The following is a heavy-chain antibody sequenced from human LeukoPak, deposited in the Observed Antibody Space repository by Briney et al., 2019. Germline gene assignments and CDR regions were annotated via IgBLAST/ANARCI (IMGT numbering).Heavy chain of an antibody. V-gene: IGHV3-7*01. CDR2: IKEDGGEE. D-gene: IGHD3-3*01. CDR1: GFTFNTYW. Sequence: GGSLRLSCEASGFTFNTYWLSWVRQGPGKGLEWVANIKEDGGEEYYVDSVKGRFTISRDSARNTVFLQMNSLRAEDTAVYYCARVEWPRCESADCTRRGLYFDYWGQGTLVTVSS. CDR3: ARVEWPRCESADCTRRGLYFDY. J-gene: IGHJ4*02.